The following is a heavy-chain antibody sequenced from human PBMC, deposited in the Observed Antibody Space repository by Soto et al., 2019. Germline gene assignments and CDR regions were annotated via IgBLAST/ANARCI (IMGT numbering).Heavy chain of an antibody. Sequence: SETLSLTCAVSGDSMSSSDYYCGWIRQPPGKGLEWIGSIYYSGSTYYNPSLQSRVAISVDTSKNQFSLKLKSVTAADTAIYYCARESVVARLPDYYYYGMDVWGQGTTVTVSS. CDR2: IYYSGST. CDR1: GDSMSSSDYY. D-gene: IGHD2-15*01. J-gene: IGHJ6*02. V-gene: IGHV4-39*02. CDR3: ARESVVARLPDYYYYGMDV.